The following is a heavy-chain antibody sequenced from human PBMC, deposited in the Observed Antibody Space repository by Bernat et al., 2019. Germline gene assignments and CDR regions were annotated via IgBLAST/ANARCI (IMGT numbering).Heavy chain of an antibody. Sequence: EVQLVGSGGGLVKPGGSLRLSCAASGFAFSSHSMNWVRQAPGKGLEWVSSISISRGYIYYADSVKGRFTISRDNAKNSLYLQMNSLSAEDTAVYYCARDEKAGSGSYSNLDYWGRGTLVTVS. J-gene: IGHJ4*02. CDR3: ARDEKAGSGSYSNLDY. CDR1: GFAFSSHS. V-gene: IGHV3-21*01. D-gene: IGHD1-26*01. CDR2: ISISRGYI.